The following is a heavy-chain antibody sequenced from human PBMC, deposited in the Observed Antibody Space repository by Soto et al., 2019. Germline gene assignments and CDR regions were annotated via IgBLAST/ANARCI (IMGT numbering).Heavy chain of an antibody. CDR1: GFTFSSYG. J-gene: IGHJ6*02. CDR2: ISDDGSNK. CDR3: ARPEVTTYYYYGMDV. V-gene: IGHV3-30*03. D-gene: IGHD4-17*01. Sequence: QVQLVESGGGVVQPGRSLRLSCAASGFTFSSYGMHWVRQAPGKGLEWVALISDDGSNKYYADSVKGRFTIARDNSKTTLYLQVGSLRAEDTAVYYCARPEVTTYYYYGMDVWGQGTTVTVSS.